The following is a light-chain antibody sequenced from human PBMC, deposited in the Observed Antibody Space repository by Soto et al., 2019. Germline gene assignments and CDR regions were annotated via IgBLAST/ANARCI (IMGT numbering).Light chain of an antibody. J-gene: IGKJ2*01. V-gene: IGKV3-20*01. Sequence: EIVLTQSPGTLSLFPGERDTLSCRASQSVSSSYLAWDQQKPGQAPRLLIYGASSRATGIQDRFSVSGSGTDFTRTISRLEPEDFAVYYCQQYGSSSYTFGQGTKLEIK. CDR1: QSVSSSY. CDR2: GAS. CDR3: QQYGSSSYT.